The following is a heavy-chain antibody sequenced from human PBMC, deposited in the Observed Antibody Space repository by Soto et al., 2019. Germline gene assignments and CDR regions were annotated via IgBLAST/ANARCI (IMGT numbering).Heavy chain of an antibody. CDR3: ARSIAARRYNWFDP. CDR2: IIPYNGNT. Sequence: SVKVSCKASGYIFTYRYLYWVRQAPGQALEWMGWIIPYNGNTNYAQKFQGRVTITADKSTSTAYMELSSLRSEDTAVYYCARSIAARRYNWFDPWGQGTLVTVSS. J-gene: IGHJ5*02. CDR1: GYIFTYRY. D-gene: IGHD6-6*01. V-gene: IGHV1-45*02.